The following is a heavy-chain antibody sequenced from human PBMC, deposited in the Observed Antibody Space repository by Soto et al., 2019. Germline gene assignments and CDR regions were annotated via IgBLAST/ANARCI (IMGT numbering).Heavy chain of an antibody. Sequence: PSQTLSLTCAISGDSVSSNSASWNWIRQSPSRGLEWLGRTYYRSKWYNDYAVSVKSRIPINPDTSKDQLSLQLNSVTPEDTAVYSCARGYPRYFDYRPQGTLLTASS. D-gene: IGHD1-26*01. CDR2: TYYRSKWYN. CDR1: GDSVSSNSAS. CDR3: ARGYPRYFDY. V-gene: IGHV6-1*01. J-gene: IGHJ4*02.